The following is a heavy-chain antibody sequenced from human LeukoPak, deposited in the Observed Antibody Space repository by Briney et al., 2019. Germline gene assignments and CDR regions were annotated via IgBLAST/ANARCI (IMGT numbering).Heavy chain of an antibody. CDR1: GFTVNSNY. CDR3: ARLTPAAGRLYFVD. Sequence: PGGSLRLSCAASGFTVNSNYLSWVRQAPGKGLEWVSTLYNTGNTYYANSVKGRFSFSRDNSKNTLFLQMNSLRAEDTAVYYCARLTPAAGRLYFVDWGPGTLVTVSS. CDR2: LYNTGNT. V-gene: IGHV3-53*01. D-gene: IGHD6-13*01. J-gene: IGHJ4*02.